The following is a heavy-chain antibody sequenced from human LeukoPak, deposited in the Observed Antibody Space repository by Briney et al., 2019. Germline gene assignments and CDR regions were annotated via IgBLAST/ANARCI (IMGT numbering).Heavy chain of an antibody. CDR1: GYTFTTYD. CDR3: ARALVSSGYYYDY. V-gene: IGHV1-8*01. Sequence: ASVKVSCKASGYTFTTYDINWVRQATGQGLEWMGWMNPNSGNTGYAEKFHGRVIFTRNPSINTAYMELSSLRSDDTAVYYCARALVSSGYYYDYWGQGTLVTVSS. CDR2: MNPNSGNT. J-gene: IGHJ4*02. D-gene: IGHD3-22*01.